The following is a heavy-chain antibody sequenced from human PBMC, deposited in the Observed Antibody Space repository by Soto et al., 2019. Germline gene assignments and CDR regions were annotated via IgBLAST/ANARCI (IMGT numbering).Heavy chain of an antibody. CDR1: GGSFSGYY. CDR3: ARSRAYCSSTSCFTYYFDY. Sequence: SETLSITCAVYGGSFSGYYWSWIRQPPGKGLEWIGEINHSGSTNYNPSLKSRVTISVDTSKNQFSLKLSSVTAADTAVYYCARSRAYCSSTSCFTYYFDYWGQGTLVTVSS. V-gene: IGHV4-34*01. CDR2: INHSGST. J-gene: IGHJ4*02. D-gene: IGHD2-2*02.